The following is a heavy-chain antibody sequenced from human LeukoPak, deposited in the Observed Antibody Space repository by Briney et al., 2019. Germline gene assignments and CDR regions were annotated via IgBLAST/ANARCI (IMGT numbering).Heavy chain of an antibody. D-gene: IGHD3-16*01. V-gene: IGHV3-30*18. J-gene: IGHJ4*02. CDR1: GVTFSSYG. CDR2: ISSDGNDK. Sequence: GGSLRLSCAASGVTFSSYGMHWVRQAPGKGLEWVALISSDGNDKLYGDSVKGRFTLSRDDSRNTVYLQLNNLRVEDTAIYYCAKANWVSDADAVWWGQGTLVTVSS. CDR3: AKANWVSDADAVW.